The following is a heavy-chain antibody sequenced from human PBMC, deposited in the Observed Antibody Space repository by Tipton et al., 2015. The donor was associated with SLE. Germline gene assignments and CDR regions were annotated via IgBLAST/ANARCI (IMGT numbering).Heavy chain of an antibody. J-gene: IGHJ6*02. CDR1: GGSISSSSYY. V-gene: IGHV4-39*07. Sequence: TLSLTCTVSGGSISSSSYYWSWIRQPPGKGLEWIGEINHGGTTNHNPSLKSRVTMSVDTSKTQFSLKLTSVTAADTAVYYCARLRISGVLTGSYEYGMDVWGQGTAVTVSS. CDR2: INHGGTT. CDR3: ARLRISGVLTGSYEYGMDV. D-gene: IGHD3-3*01.